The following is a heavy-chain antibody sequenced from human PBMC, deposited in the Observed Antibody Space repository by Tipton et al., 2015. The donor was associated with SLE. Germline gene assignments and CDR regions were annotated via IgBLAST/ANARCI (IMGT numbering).Heavy chain of an antibody. Sequence: TLSLTCTVSGGSVRSYYWSWIRQPPGKGLEWIGYIYYSGSTNYNPSLKSRVTISVDTSKNQFSLKLSSVTAADTAVYYCARDPGDGYNYGAFDIWGQGTMVTVSS. J-gene: IGHJ3*02. CDR2: IYYSGST. V-gene: IGHV4-59*02. CDR3: ARDPGDGYNYGAFDI. D-gene: IGHD5-24*01. CDR1: GGSVRSYY.